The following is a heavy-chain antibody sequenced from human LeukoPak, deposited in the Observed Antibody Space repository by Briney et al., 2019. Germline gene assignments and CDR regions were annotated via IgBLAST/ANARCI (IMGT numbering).Heavy chain of an antibody. CDR1: GGSISSYY. V-gene: IGHV4-59*08. D-gene: IGHD3-10*01. J-gene: IGHJ5*02. CDR2: ISYSGST. CDR3: ARHGSGSSLALYP. Sequence: SETLSLTCTVFGGSISSYYWSWIRQPPGRGLEWVGYISYSGSTSYNPSLKSRVTISLGTSRNQFSLQLTSVTAADTAVYYCARHGSGSSLALYPWGQGTLVTVSS.